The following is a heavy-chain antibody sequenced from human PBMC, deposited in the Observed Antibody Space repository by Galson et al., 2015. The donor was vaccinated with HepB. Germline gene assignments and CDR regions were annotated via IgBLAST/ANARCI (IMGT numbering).Heavy chain of an antibody. CDR3: ARDNGFFDF. J-gene: IGHJ4*02. V-gene: IGHV3-23*01. CDR2: FGSGTDYT. CDR1: GFTFSAYA. D-gene: IGHD5-24*01. Sequence: SLRLSCAASGFTFSAYAMSWVRQAPGKGLEWVSVFGSGTDYTHYVDSVKGRFTISRDNSKNTLYLQMNSLRAEDTALYYCARDNGFFDFWGQGTLVTVSS.